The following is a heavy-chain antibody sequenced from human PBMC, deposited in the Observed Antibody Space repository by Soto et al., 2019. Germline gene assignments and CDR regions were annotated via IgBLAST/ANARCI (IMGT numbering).Heavy chain of an antibody. CDR1: GYAFTTYG. V-gene: IGHV1-18*01. Sequence: QVHLVQSGAEVKKPGASVKVSCKGSGYAFTTYGITWVRQAPGQGLEWMGWISAHNGNTNYAQKLQGRVTVTRDTSTSTAYMELRSLRSDDPAVYYWARGRYGDYWGQGARVTVSS. D-gene: IGHD1-1*01. CDR2: ISAHNGNT. CDR3: ARGRYGDY. J-gene: IGHJ4*02.